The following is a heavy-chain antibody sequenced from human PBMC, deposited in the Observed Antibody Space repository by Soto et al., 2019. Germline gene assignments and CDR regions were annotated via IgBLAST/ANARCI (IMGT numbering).Heavy chain of an antibody. CDR3: ARHSPGSRKILAVQQLVYYYYSMDV. D-gene: IGHD6-6*01. CDR2: IYPGDSDT. J-gene: IGHJ6*02. V-gene: IGHV5-51*01. CDR1: GYSFTSYW. Sequence: GESLKISCNASGYSFTSYWIGWVRQMPGKGLEWIGIIYPGDSDTRYSPSFQGQVTISADKSISTAYLQWSSLKASDTAISYCARHSPGSRKILAVQQLVYYYYSMDVWGQGTTVTVSS.